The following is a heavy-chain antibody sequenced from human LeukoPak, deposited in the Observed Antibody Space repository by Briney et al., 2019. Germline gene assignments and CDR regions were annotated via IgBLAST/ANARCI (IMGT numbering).Heavy chain of an antibody. D-gene: IGHD3-22*01. CDR3: ARGWSYDSSGYYYLGY. Sequence: ASVKVSCKASGYTFTGHYIHWVRQAPGQGLEWMGIINPSGGSTSYAQKFQGRVTMTRDTSTSTVYMELSGLRSEDTAVFYCARGWSYDSSGYYYLGYWGQGTLVTVSS. V-gene: IGHV1-46*01. J-gene: IGHJ4*02. CDR2: INPSGGST. CDR1: GYTFTGHY.